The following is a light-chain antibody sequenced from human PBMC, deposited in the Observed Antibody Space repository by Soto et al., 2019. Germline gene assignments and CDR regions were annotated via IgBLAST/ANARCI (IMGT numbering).Light chain of an antibody. CDR1: QTVTNTY. CDR2: GAS. CDR3: HQCGRAPRT. J-gene: IGKJ1*01. V-gene: IGKV3-20*01. Sequence: EVVLTQSPGTLSLSPGEMATLSCRASQTVTNTYIAWYQQKPGQPPRLLIYGASNRAAGIPERFSGSGSGTDFTLTISSLEPDDFAVYFCHQCGRAPRTFGQGTRVDIK.